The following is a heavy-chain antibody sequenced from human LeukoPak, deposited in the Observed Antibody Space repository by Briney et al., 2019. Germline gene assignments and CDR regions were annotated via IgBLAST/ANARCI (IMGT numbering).Heavy chain of an antibody. J-gene: IGHJ6*02. CDR1: GYTFTGYY. Sequence: GASVKVSCKASGYTFTGYYMHWVRQAPGQGLEWMGWINPNSGGTNYAQKFQGRVTMTRDTSISTAYLELSSLRSDDTAVYYCARDFLFYYGSGSSVGMDVWGQGTTVTVSS. V-gene: IGHV1-2*02. CDR3: ARDFLFYYGSGSSVGMDV. D-gene: IGHD3-10*01. CDR2: INPNSGGT.